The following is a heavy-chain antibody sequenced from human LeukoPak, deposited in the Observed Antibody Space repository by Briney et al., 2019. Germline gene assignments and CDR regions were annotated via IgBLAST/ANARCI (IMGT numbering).Heavy chain of an antibody. J-gene: IGHJ6*03. V-gene: IGHV3-30*01. Sequence: GGSLRLSCVGSGFTVSKDYMSWVRQAPGKGLEWVAVISYDGSNKYYADSVKGRFTISRDNSKNTLYLQMNSLRAEDTAVYYCAREPPYYYYMDVWGKGTTVTVSS. CDR2: ISYDGSNK. CDR1: GFTVSKDY. CDR3: AREPPYYYYMDV.